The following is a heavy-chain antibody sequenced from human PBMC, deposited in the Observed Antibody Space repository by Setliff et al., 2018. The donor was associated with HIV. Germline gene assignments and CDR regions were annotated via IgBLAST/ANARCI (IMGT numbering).Heavy chain of an antibody. J-gene: IGHJ6*04. CDR1: GVFLETYY. V-gene: IGHV4-4*08. CDR3: ARDRKVLYGQGLDSYMDV. D-gene: IGHD3-10*01. CDR2: SQTTGNT. Sequence: PSETLSLTCSVSGVFLETYYWTWVRQSPGTGLEWIGFSQTTGNTKYNPSLRRRVSIFFDSPKNQFSLSLQSVTAADSAVYYCARDRKVLYGQGLDSYMDVWGKGATVTV.